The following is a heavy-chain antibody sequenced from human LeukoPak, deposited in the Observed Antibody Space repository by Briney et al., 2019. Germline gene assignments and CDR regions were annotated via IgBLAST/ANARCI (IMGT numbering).Heavy chain of an antibody. V-gene: IGHV1-2*02. J-gene: IGHJ4*02. D-gene: IGHD6-13*01. CDR2: LSPNSGDT. Sequence: ASVKVSCKASGYTFTGYYMHWVRQAPGQELEWMGWLSPNSGDTKFAQKFQGRVTMTRDTSISTAYMELSRLRSDDTAVYYCARATDISSWYLAHWGQGTLVTVSS. CDR1: GYTFTGYY. CDR3: ARATDISSWYLAH.